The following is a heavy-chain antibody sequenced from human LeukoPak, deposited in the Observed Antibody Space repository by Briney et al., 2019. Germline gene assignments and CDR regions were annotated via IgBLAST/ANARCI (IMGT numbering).Heavy chain of an antibody. J-gene: IGHJ6*02. Sequence: ASVKVSCKASGYSFTSYYMHWVRQAPGQGLEWMGIINPSGGSTSYARKFQGRVTMTRDTSTSTVYMELSSLRSEDTAVYYCARDCIAAAGSFCGMDVWGQGTTVTVSS. CDR3: ARDCIAAAGSFCGMDV. CDR1: GYSFTSYY. CDR2: INPSGGST. V-gene: IGHV1-46*01. D-gene: IGHD6-13*01.